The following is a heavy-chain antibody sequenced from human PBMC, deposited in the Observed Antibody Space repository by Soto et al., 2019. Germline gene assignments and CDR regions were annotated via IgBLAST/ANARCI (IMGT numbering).Heavy chain of an antibody. CDR3: AREMTTMTFYDY. J-gene: IGHJ4*02. CDR2: ITAYNGKT. Sequence: GXSDKVSFKGSCYRFTNYAITWVRQAPGEGLEWMGWITAYNGKTNNAQKFQGRVTMTTDTSASTAYMELRSLRSDDTAVYYCAREMTTMTFYDYWGQGTLVTVSS. V-gene: IGHV1-18*01. CDR1: CYRFTNYA.